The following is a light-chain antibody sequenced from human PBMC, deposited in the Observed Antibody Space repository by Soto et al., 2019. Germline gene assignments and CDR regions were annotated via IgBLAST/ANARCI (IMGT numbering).Light chain of an antibody. J-gene: IGLJ3*02. Sequence: QPVLTQSSSASASLGSSVKLTCTLSSGHSSYIIAWHQQQPGKAPRYLMNLEGSGSYNKGSGIPDRFPGSSSGADRYLTISNLQSEDEADYYCETWDSNTRVFGGGTQLTVL. CDR2: LEGSGSY. V-gene: IGLV4-60*03. CDR1: SGHSSYI. CDR3: ETWDSNTRV.